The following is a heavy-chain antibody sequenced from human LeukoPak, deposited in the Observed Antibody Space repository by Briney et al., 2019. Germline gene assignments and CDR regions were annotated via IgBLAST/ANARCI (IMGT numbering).Heavy chain of an antibody. CDR1: GFTFDDYA. V-gene: IGHV3-43*02. D-gene: IGHD2-15*01. CDR2: ISGDGGST. CDR3: AKRYCSGGSCYHVDF. J-gene: IGHJ4*02. Sequence: GGSLRLSCAASGFTFDDYAVHWVRQAPGKGLDWVSLISGDGGSTSYADSVRGRFTISRDNSRNSLYLQMNSLRTEDTALYYCAKRYCSGGSCYHVDFWGQGTLVTVSS.